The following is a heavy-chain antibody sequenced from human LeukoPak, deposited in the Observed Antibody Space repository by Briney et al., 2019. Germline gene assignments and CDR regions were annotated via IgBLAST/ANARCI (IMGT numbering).Heavy chain of an antibody. V-gene: IGHV3-64D*06. CDR1: GFTFSSYA. J-gene: IGHJ4*02. Sequence: SGGSLRLSCSASGFTFSSYAMHWVRQAPGKGLEYVSAISHDGYTTYYADSVKGRFTISRDNSEHTLYLQMSSLRAEDTAVYYCAPGKFDYWGQGTLVTVSS. CDR2: ISHDGYTT. CDR3: APGKFDY.